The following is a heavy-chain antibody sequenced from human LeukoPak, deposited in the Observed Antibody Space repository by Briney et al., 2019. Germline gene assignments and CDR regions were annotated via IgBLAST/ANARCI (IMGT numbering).Heavy chain of an antibody. CDR3: ARHVLSGYLNYWYFDL. D-gene: IGHD3-3*01. V-gene: IGHV4-39*01. Sequence: SETLSLTCTVSGGSISSSSYYWGWIRQPPGKGREWIGRIYYSGSTYYNPSLKSRVTISVNTSKNQFSLKLSSVTAADTAVYYCARHVLSGYLNYWYFDLWGRGTLVTVSS. CDR1: GGSISSSSYY. CDR2: IYYSGST. J-gene: IGHJ2*01.